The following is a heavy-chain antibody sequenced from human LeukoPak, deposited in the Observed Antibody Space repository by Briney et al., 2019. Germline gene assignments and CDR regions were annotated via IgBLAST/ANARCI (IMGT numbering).Heavy chain of an antibody. D-gene: IGHD1-26*01. CDR1: GFSFSSYT. CDR2: ISISSSSI. V-gene: IGHV3-21*04. J-gene: IGHJ4*02. CDR3: ARDPGGSFPLGDY. Sequence: GGSLRLSCAASGFSFSSYTMNWVRQAPGKGLEWVSSISISSSSIYYADSVKGRFTISRDNAKNSLYLQMNSLRAEDTAVYYCARDPGGSFPLGDYWGQGTLVTVSS.